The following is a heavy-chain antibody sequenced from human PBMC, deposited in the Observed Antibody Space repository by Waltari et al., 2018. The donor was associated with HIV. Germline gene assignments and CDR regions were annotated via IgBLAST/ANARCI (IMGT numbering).Heavy chain of an antibody. Sequence: QVELQQGGAGLLKPSETLSLSCAVSGGSFSPYYWSWIRQPPGKGLEWMGEINNSGSSNFRPSLNRRLNRSLDASTKQSSLHLTSVTAADMALYYCATRGDYGDLPKYFDLWDRGTLVTVSS. J-gene: IGHJ2*01. D-gene: IGHD4-17*01. CDR3: ATRGDYGDLPKYFDL. V-gene: IGHV4-34*02. CDR1: GGSFSPYY. CDR2: INNSGSS.